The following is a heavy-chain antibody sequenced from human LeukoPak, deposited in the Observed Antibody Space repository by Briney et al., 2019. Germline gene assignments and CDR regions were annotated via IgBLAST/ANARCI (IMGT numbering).Heavy chain of an antibody. Sequence: ASVKVSCKASGGTFSSYAISWVRQAPGQGLEWMGGIIPIFGTANYAQKFQGRVTITADESTSTAYMELSSLRSEDTAVYYCARDYLGSPLFVSGLDVWGQGTTVTVSS. CDR2: IIPIFGTA. CDR3: ARDYLGSPLFVSGLDV. J-gene: IGHJ6*02. CDR1: GGTFSSYA. D-gene: IGHD3-3*01. V-gene: IGHV1-69*13.